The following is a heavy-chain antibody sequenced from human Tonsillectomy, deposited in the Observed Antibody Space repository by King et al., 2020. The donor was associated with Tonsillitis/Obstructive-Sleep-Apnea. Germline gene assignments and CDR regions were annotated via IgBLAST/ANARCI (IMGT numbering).Heavy chain of an antibody. CDR1: GYTFTDYY. CDR3: ARGDYYTMAV. CDR2: INPNSGGT. V-gene: IGHV1-2*02. J-gene: IGHJ6*02. Sequence: QLVQYGAEVKKPGASVKVSCKASGYTFTDYYLHWVRQAPGQGLEWMGWINPNSGGTKYAQKFQGRVSMTRDTSISTAYMELNRLRSDDTAVYYCARGDYYTMAVWGQGTTVTVSS.